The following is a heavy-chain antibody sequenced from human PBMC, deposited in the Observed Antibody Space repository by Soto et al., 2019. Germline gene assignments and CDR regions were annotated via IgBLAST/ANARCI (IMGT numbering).Heavy chain of an antibody. V-gene: IGHV3-64D*06. Sequence: GGSLRFSCSASGFTFSEYSMHWVRQAPGKGLQYVSTISSDGDITYYADSVKGRFTISRDNSKNTLYLQMNSLRPEDTAVYYCVKVSTFYDILTGYYSTNFFDPWGQGTLVTVSS. CDR2: ISSDGDIT. D-gene: IGHD3-9*01. J-gene: IGHJ5*01. CDR1: GFTFSEYS. CDR3: VKVSTFYDILTGYYSTNFFDP.